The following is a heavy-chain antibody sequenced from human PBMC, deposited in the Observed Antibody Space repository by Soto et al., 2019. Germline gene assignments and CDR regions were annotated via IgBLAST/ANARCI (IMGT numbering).Heavy chain of an antibody. CDR3: ARVFRGSGRPDAFDI. D-gene: IGHD3-10*01. Sequence: QVQLQESGPGLVKPSQTLSLTCTVSGGSISSGGYYWSWIRQHPGKGLEWIGYIYYSGSTYYNPSLKSRVTISVDTSKNQFSLKLSSVTAADTAVYYCARVFRGSGRPDAFDIRGQGTMVTVSS. V-gene: IGHV4-31*03. J-gene: IGHJ3*02. CDR2: IYYSGST. CDR1: GGSISSGGYY.